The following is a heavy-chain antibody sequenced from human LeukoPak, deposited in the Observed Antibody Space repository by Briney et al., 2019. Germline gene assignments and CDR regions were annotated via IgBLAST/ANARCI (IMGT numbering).Heavy chain of an antibody. CDR3: ARGGSYLSAFDI. CDR1: EFTVSSNY. J-gene: IGHJ3*02. V-gene: IGHV3-53*01. D-gene: IGHD1-26*01. CDR2: IYSGGST. Sequence: GGSLRLSCAASEFTVSSNYMSWVRQAPGKGLEWVSIIYSGGSTFYADSVKGRFTISRDNSKNTLYLQMNSLRAEDTAVYYCARGGSYLSAFDIWGQGTMVTVSS.